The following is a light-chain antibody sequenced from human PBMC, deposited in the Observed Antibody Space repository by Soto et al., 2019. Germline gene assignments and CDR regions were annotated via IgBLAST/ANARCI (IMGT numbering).Light chain of an antibody. J-gene: IGKJ5*01. CDR3: QQRSIWPPIT. V-gene: IGKV3-11*01. Sequence: EIVLTQSPATLSLSPGDRATLSCRASQSVSSYLAWYQQKPGQAPRLLIYDASNRATGIPARFSGSGSGTDFALNISSLEAEDFAVYYCQQRSIWPPITFGQGTRLEFK. CDR2: DAS. CDR1: QSVSSY.